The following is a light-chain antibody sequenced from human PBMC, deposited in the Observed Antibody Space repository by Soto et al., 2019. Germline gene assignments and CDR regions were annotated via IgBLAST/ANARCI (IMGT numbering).Light chain of an antibody. J-gene: IGLJ1*01. CDR2: DNN. V-gene: IGLV1-51*01. Sequence: VLTQPPSVSAAPGQKVTISCSGGGSNIGNNYVSWYQQLPGTAPKLLIYDNNRRPSGIPDRFSGSKSGTSATLGITGLQTGDEADYYCGTWDNSLSAYVFGTGTRSPS. CDR1: GSNIGNNY. CDR3: GTWDNSLSAYV.